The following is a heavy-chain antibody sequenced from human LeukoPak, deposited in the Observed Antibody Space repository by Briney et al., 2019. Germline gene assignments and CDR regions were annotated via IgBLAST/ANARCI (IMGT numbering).Heavy chain of an antibody. D-gene: IGHD3-10*01. CDR3: AREYYYGSGDYYNRIDY. Sequence: ASVKVSCKASGYTFTGYYMHWVRQAPGQGLEWMGWIDPNSGGTNYAQKFQGRVTMTRDTSISTAYMVLNRLRSDDTAVYYCAREYYYGSGDYYNRIDYWGQGTLVTVSS. J-gene: IGHJ4*02. V-gene: IGHV1-2*02. CDR2: IDPNSGGT. CDR1: GYTFTGYY.